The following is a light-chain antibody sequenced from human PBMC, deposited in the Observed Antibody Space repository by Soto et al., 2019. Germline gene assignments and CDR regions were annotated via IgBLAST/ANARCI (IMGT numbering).Light chain of an antibody. CDR3: SSYTTSSTRV. CDR1: SSDVGIYNY. V-gene: IGLV2-14*01. Sequence: QSALTQPASVSGSPGQSIAISCTGSSSDVGIYNYVSWYQQHPGIVPKLIIYEVSNRPSGVSNRFSGSKSGNTASLTISGLQAEDEADYYCSSYTTSSTRVFGTGTKVTVL. CDR2: EVS. J-gene: IGLJ1*01.